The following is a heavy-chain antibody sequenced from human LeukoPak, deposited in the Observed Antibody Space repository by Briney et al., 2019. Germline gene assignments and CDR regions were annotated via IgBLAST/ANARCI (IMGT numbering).Heavy chain of an antibody. CDR1: GFTFSSYG. V-gene: IGHV3-30*02. D-gene: IGHD1-26*01. CDR2: IRYDGSNK. Sequence: GESLRLSCAASGFTFSSYGMHWVRQAPGKGLEWVAFIRYDGSNKYYADSVKGRFTISRDNSKNTLYLQMNSLRAEDTAVYYCAKDRGYSGSYLDYWGQGTLVTVSS. CDR3: AKDRGYSGSYLDY. J-gene: IGHJ4*02.